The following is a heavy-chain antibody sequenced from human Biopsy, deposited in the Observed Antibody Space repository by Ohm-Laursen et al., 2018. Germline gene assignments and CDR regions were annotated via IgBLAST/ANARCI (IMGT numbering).Heavy chain of an antibody. CDR3: ARERGRKSIAATDY. CDR2: IAERSTYI. CDR1: GFTFNTYE. J-gene: IGHJ4*02. V-gene: IGHV3-21*06. D-gene: IGHD6-6*01. Sequence: SLRLSCAASGFTFNTYEMNWVRQAPGKGLEWVSSIAERSTYISYADSVKGRFTISRDNAQNSLYLQMNNLRVEDTAVYYCARERGRKSIAATDYWGQGVLVTVSS.